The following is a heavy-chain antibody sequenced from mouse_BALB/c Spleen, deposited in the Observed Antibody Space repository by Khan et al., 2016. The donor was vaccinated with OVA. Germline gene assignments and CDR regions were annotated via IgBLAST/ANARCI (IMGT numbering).Heavy chain of an antibody. Sequence: QVQLKQSGPGLVAPSQSLSMTCTVSGFSLTGYGVNWVRQPPGKGLEWLGMIWGDGSTDYNSALKSRLSISKDNSKSQVFLKMNSLQTDDTARYYCASAYYYGRTLDYWGQGTSVTVSS. V-gene: IGHV2-6-7*01. CDR2: IWGDGST. CDR3: ASAYYYGRTLDY. CDR1: GFSLTGYG. J-gene: IGHJ4*01. D-gene: IGHD1-1*01.